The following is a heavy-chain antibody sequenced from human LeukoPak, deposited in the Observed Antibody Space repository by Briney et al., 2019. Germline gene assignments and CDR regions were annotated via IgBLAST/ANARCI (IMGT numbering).Heavy chain of an antibody. J-gene: IGHJ6*02. Sequence: ASVKVSCKASGYTFTRYDINWVRQATGQGLEWMGWMNPNSGNTGYAQKFQGRVTMTRNTSISTAYMELSSLRSEDTAVYYCARGISSGYYYYGMDVWGQGTTVTVSS. CDR1: GYTFTRYD. CDR2: MNPNSGNT. V-gene: IGHV1-8*01. D-gene: IGHD7-27*01. CDR3: ARGISSGYYYYGMDV.